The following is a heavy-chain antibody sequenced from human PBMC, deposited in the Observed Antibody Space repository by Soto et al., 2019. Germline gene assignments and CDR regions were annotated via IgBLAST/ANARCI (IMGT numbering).Heavy chain of an antibody. V-gene: IGHV3-23*01. D-gene: IGHD3-10*01. CDR1: GFTFSSYA. CDR2: ISGSGGST. CDR3: AKDDLLWFGELLSPIDY. J-gene: IGHJ4*02. Sequence: GGSLRLSCAASGFTFSSYAMSWVRQAPGKGLEWVSAISGSGGSTYYADSVKGRFTISRDNSKNTLYLQMNSLRAEDTAVYYWAKDDLLWFGELLSPIDYWGQGTLVTVSS.